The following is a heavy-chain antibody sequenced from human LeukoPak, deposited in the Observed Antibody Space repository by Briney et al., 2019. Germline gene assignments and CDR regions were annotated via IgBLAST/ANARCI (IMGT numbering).Heavy chain of an antibody. CDR2: ISGDGSST. CDR1: GFTFDDYA. V-gene: IGHV3-43*02. Sequence: GGSLRLSCAASGFTFDDYAMHWVRQAPGKGLEWVSLISGDGSSTYYADSVRGRFTISRDNRRNSLYLQMNSLRAEDTAVYYCARYSGSYKYYFDYRGQGTLVTVSS. J-gene: IGHJ4*02. D-gene: IGHD1-26*01. CDR3: ARYSGSYKYYFDY.